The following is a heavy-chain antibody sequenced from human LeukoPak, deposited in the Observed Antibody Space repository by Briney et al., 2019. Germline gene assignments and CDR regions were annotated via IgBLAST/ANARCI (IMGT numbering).Heavy chain of an antibody. J-gene: IGHJ4*02. D-gene: IGHD3-10*01. Sequence: GGSLRLSCAASGFTFSSYGMHWVRQAPGKGLEWVAVISYDGSNKYYADSVKGRFTISRDNSKNTLYLQMNSLRAEDTAMYYCAKELYYYGSAGATFFDYWGQGTLVTVSS. CDR3: AKELYYYGSAGATFFDY. CDR1: GFTFSSYG. CDR2: ISYDGSNK. V-gene: IGHV3-30*18.